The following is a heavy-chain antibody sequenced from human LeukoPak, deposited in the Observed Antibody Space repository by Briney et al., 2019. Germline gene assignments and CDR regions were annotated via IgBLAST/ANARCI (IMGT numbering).Heavy chain of an antibody. Sequence: SETLSLTCAVSGGSISSYYWSWIRQPPGRGLEWIGSIHYSGSTSYNSSLKSRVTISVDTSKNQFSLKLSSVTAADTAVYYCARDGSWRAFDIWGQGTMVTVSS. CDR2: IHYSGST. CDR1: GGSISSYY. CDR3: ARDGSWRAFDI. V-gene: IGHV4-59*12. J-gene: IGHJ3*02.